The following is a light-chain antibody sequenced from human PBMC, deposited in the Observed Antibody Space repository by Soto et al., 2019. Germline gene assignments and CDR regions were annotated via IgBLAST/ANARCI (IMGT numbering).Light chain of an antibody. CDR1: QSVSSK. V-gene: IGKV3-15*01. J-gene: IGKJ2*01. Sequence: DTLMTQSPATLSVSPGERATLSCRASQSVSSKLVWYQQKPGQAPRLIIYNASTRATDSPARVSGSGSGTEFTLIISSLPSKDFVVYYCKQYNNCRPYTFGQGTKLEI. CDR2: NAS. CDR3: KQYNNCRPYT.